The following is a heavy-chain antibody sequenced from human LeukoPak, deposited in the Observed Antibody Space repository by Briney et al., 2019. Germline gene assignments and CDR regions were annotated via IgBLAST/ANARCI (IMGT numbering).Heavy chain of an antibody. CDR3: ARDFVRGRGHYFDY. CDR1: GGSISSYY. CDR2: IYTSGST. V-gene: IGHV4-4*07. J-gene: IGHJ4*02. Sequence: SETLSLTCTVSGGSISSYYWSWIRQPAGKGLEWIGRIYTSGSTNYNPSLKSRVTMSVDTSKNQFSLKLSSVTAADTAVYYCARDFVRGRGHYFDYWGQGTLVTVSS. D-gene: IGHD3-16*01.